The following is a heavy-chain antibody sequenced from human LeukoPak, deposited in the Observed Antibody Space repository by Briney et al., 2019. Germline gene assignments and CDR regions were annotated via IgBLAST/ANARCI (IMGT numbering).Heavy chain of an antibody. D-gene: IGHD6-25*01. CDR2: ITHIGST. Sequence: PSETLSLTLAVYGGAFSVYYWSWIRQPPGKGREWGGEITHIGSTNHNPSLKRRVHLSVDTSKNQYSLKLSSVAAADTAGYYCARCPGSVFRYAFDIWGKGTMVTVSS. V-gene: IGHV4-34*01. CDR3: ARCPGSVFRYAFDI. J-gene: IGHJ3*02. CDR1: GGAFSVYY.